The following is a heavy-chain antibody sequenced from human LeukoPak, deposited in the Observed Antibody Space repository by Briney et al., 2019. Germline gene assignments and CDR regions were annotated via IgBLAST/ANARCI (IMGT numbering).Heavy chain of an antibody. CDR3: ARGGGITIFGVGLSYYYYGMDV. CDR2: IYYSGST. D-gene: IGHD3-3*01. J-gene: IGHJ6*02. Sequence: SETLSLTCTVSGGSISSYYWSWIRQPPGKGLEWIGYIYYSGSTNYNPSLKSRVTISVDTSKNQFSLKLSSVTAADTAVYYCARGGGITIFGVGLSYYYYGMDVWGQGTTVTVSS. V-gene: IGHV4-59*12. CDR1: GGSISSYY.